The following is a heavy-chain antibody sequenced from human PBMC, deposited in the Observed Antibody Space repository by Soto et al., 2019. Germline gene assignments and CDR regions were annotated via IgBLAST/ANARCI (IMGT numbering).Heavy chain of an antibody. CDR3: AGLIGDSVGDSYSLPL. Sequence: EVQLVESGGGLVQPGGSLRLSCAASGFTFSDHFMDWVRQAPGKGLEWVGRTRNKVDSYTVEYAASVKGRFTISRDDSRNALYLQMNSLKTDVTAVHYYAGLIGDSVGDSYSLPLWGQGTLVIVYS. J-gene: IGHJ4*02. V-gene: IGHV3-72*01. CDR1: GFTFSDHF. D-gene: IGHD5-18*01. CDR2: TRNKVDSYTV.